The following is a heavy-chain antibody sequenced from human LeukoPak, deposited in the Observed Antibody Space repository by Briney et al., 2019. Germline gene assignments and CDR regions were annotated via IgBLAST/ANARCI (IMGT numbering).Heavy chain of an antibody. V-gene: IGHV4-34*01. D-gene: IGHD3-10*01. CDR3: ARYLRITMVWESSYYFDY. CDR1: GGSFSGYY. J-gene: IGHJ4*02. CDR2: INHSGST. Sequence: SETLSLTCAVYGGSFSGYYWSWIRQPPGKGLEWIGEINHSGSTNYNPSLKSRVTISVDTSKNQFSLKLSSVTAADTAVYYCARYLRITMVWESSYYFDYWGQGTLVTVSS.